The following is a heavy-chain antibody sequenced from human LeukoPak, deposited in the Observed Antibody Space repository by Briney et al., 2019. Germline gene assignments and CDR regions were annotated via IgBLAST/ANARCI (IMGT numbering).Heavy chain of an antibody. CDR3: ARAYYYGSGSQLPDY. D-gene: IGHD3-10*01. Sequence: SETLSLTCTVSGVSISSYYWGWLRQPAGKGLEWIGRIYTSGSTNYNPSLKSRVTMSEDTSKNQFSLKLSSVTAADTAVYYCARAYYYGSGSQLPDYWGQGTLVTVSS. V-gene: IGHV4-4*07. CDR2: IYTSGST. J-gene: IGHJ4*02. CDR1: GVSISSYY.